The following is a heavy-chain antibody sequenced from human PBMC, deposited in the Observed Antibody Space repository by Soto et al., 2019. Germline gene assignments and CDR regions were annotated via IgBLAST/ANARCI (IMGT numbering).Heavy chain of an antibody. CDR2: ISYDGSNK. Sequence: QVQLVESGGGVVQPGRSLRLSCAASGFTFSSYAMHWVRQAPGKGLEWVAVISYDGSNKYYADSVKGRFTISRDNSKNTRYLEMNSLGGEEPAVVFVAVGGSGGYWGQGTLVTVSS. CDR3: AVGGSGGY. CDR1: GFTFSSYA. D-gene: IGHD3-10*01. V-gene: IGHV3-30-3*01. J-gene: IGHJ4*02.